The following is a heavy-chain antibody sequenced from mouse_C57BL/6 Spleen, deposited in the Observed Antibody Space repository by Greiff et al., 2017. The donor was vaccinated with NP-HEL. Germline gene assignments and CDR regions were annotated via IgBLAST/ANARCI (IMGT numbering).Heavy chain of an antibody. D-gene: IGHD2-5*01. Sequence: EVQLQQSGPELVKPGASVKISCKASGYTFTDYYMNWVKQSHGKSLEWIGDINPNNGGTSYNQKFKGKATLTVDKSSSTAYMELRSLTSEDSAVYYCARMSNYTFRYAMDYWGQGTSVTVSS. CDR1: GYTFTDYY. J-gene: IGHJ4*01. CDR3: ARMSNYTFRYAMDY. CDR2: INPNNGGT. V-gene: IGHV1-26*01.